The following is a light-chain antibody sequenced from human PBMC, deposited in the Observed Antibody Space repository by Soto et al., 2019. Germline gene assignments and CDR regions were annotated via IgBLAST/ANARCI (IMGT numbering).Light chain of an antibody. CDR3: CSYAGSHLPYV. Sequence: QSVLTQPRSVSGSPGQSVTISCTGTSSDVGGYNYVSWYQHHPGRAPKLMIYDVSKRPSGVPDRFSGSKSGNTASLTISGLQAEDEADYYCCSYAGSHLPYVFGTGTKLTVL. CDR2: DVS. V-gene: IGLV2-11*01. CDR1: SSDVGGYNY. J-gene: IGLJ1*01.